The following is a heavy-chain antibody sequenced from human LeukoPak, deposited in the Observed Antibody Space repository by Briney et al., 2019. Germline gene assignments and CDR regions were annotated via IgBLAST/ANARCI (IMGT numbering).Heavy chain of an antibody. Sequence: SYTPSLTCTVSGGATSSGTDYLGGVRESPGKELEWIGSIYYSGSTYYNPSLKSRVTISVDTSKNQFSLKLSSVTAADTAVYYCARGPRWLQDYFNYWGQGTLVTVSS. J-gene: IGHJ4*02. CDR3: ARGPRWLQDYFNY. CDR1: GGATSSGTDY. D-gene: IGHD5-24*01. CDR2: IYYSGST. V-gene: IGHV4-39*07.